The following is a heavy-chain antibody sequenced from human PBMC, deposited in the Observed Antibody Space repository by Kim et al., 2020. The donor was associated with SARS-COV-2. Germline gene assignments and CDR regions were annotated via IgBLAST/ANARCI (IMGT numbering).Heavy chain of an antibody. V-gene: IGHV3-15*01. D-gene: IGHD3-22*01. Sequence: VKGRFTISRDDSKNTLYLQMNSLKTEDTAVYYCTTDARYDSSGYYRRNDYWGQGTLVTVSS. CDR3: TTDARYDSSGYYRRNDY. J-gene: IGHJ4*02.